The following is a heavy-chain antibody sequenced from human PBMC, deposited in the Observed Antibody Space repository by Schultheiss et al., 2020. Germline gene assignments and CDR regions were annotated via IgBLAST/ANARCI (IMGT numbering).Heavy chain of an antibody. J-gene: IGHJ4*02. CDR2: IYYSGST. CDR3: ARAVLLWFGEYYFDY. V-gene: IGHV4-30-4*08. Sequence: SETLSLTCTVSGGSISSGGYYWSWIRQHPGKGLEWIGYIYYSGSTYYNPSLKSRVTISVDTSKNQFSLKLSSVTAADTAVYYCARAVLLWFGEYYFDYWGQGTLVTVSS. CDR1: GGSISSGGYY. D-gene: IGHD3-10*01.